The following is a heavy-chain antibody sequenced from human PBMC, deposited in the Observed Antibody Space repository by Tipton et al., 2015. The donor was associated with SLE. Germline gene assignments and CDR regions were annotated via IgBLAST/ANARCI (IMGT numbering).Heavy chain of an antibody. J-gene: IGHJ6*02. D-gene: IGHD6-19*01. V-gene: IGHV3-23*01. CDR1: GFTFSSYA. CDR3: AKDQGQWLVYYYYYGMDV. CDR2: ISGSGGST. Sequence: GSLRLSCAASGFTFSSYAMSWVRQAPGKGLEWVSAISGSGGSTYYAGSVKGRFTISRDNSKNTLYLQMNSLRAEDTAVYYCAKDQGQWLVYYYYYGMDVWGQGTTVTVSS.